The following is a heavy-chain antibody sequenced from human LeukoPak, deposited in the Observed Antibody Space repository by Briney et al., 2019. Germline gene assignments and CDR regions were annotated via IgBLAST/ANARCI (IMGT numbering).Heavy chain of an antibody. CDR3: ATVISYFDW. J-gene: IGHJ4*02. Sequence: PGGSLRLSCAASGFTFSTHWMHWVRQGPGKGLEWVSRIKSDGSETQYADSVKGRFTISRDNAHNTLYLQMTSLRPEDTAIYYCATVISYFDWWGQGALVTASS. CDR1: GFTFSTHW. V-gene: IGHV3-74*01. D-gene: IGHD3-3*02. CDR2: IKSDGSET.